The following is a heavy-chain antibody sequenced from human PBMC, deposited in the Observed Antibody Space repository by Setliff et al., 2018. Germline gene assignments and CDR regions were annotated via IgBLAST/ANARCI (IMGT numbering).Heavy chain of an antibody. CDR2: INTKTGNP. V-gene: IGHV7-4-1*02. Sequence: ASVKVSCKASGYTFTNFGFHWLRQAPGQGLEWMGWINTKTGNPTYAQAFRGRLVFSLDTSVSTAYLQITSLKAEDTAVYYCARDTGVRGQDTTGYYGGGFAYWGQGALVTVSS. CDR1: GYTFTNFG. D-gene: IGHD3-22*01. CDR3: ARDTGVRGQDTTGYYGGGFAY. J-gene: IGHJ4*02.